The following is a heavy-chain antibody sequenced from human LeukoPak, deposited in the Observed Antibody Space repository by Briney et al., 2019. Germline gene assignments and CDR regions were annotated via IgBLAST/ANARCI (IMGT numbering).Heavy chain of an antibody. CDR1: GFTFSSHW. Sequence: GGSLRLSCAASGFTFSSHWMHWVRQAPGKGLVWVSRINSDGSSISYADSVKGRFTNSRDNSKNTLYLQMNSLRAEDTAVYYCAKASAAGRPYYFDSWGQGTLVTVSS. D-gene: IGHD6-25*01. J-gene: IGHJ4*02. V-gene: IGHV3-74*01. CDR2: INSDGSSI. CDR3: AKASAAGRPYYFDS.